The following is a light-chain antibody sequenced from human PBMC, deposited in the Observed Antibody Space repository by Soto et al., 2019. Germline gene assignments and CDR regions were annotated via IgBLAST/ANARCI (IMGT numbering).Light chain of an antibody. J-gene: IGKJ1*01. V-gene: IGKV3-20*01. CDR3: QQYDISPWT. CDR2: DSS. CDR1: HSLSSNF. Sequence: TQAPATLLQSPLERRPIACSASHSLSSNFLAWYQQKPGQPPRLLIYDSSTRASGFPDRFSGSGSGTDFTLTIIRLEPEDCAVYYCQQYDISPWTVGRGTQVENK.